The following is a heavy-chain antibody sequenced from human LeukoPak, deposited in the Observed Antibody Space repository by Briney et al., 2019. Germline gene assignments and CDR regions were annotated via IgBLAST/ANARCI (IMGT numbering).Heavy chain of an antibody. CDR3: AKWGDYDILTGYYVSDF. D-gene: IGHD3-9*01. V-gene: IGHV3-23*01. J-gene: IGHJ4*02. CDR2: ITGSGDTT. Sequence: PGGSLRLSCAASGFIFRNYAMSWVRQAPGKGLEWVSAITGSGDTTYYADSVKGRFTFSRDNSKNTLYVEMNTLRAEDTAVYYCAKWGDYDILTGYYVSDFWGQGTLVTVSS. CDR1: GFIFRNYA.